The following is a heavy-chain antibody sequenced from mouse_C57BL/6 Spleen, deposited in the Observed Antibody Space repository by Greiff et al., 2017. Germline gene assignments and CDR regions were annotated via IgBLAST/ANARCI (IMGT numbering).Heavy chain of an antibody. Sequence: QVQLKQPGAELVRPGSSVKLSCKASGYTFTSYWMHWVKQRPIQGLEWIGNIDPSDSETHYNQKFKDKATLTVDKSSSTAYMQLSSLTSEDSAVYYCARSNYDYDYAMDYWGQGTSVTVSS. V-gene: IGHV1-52*01. CDR1: GYTFTSYW. J-gene: IGHJ4*01. CDR2: IDPSDSET. CDR3: ARSNYDYDYAMDY. D-gene: IGHD2-4*01.